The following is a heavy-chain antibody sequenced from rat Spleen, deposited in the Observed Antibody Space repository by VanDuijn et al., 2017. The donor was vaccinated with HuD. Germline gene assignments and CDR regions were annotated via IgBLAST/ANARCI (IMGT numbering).Heavy chain of an antibody. CDR1: GFTFSNYY. Sequence: EVQLVESGGGLVQPGRSLKLSCAASGFTFSNYYMAWVRQAPTKGLEWVAYISTGGGSTYYRDSVKGRFTISRDNAKSTLYLQMDSLRSEDTATDYCTTDLTGGWYFDFWGPGTMVTVSS. D-gene: IGHD5-1*01. J-gene: IGHJ1*01. CDR3: TTDLTGGWYFDF. CDR2: ISTGGGST. V-gene: IGHV5-27*01.